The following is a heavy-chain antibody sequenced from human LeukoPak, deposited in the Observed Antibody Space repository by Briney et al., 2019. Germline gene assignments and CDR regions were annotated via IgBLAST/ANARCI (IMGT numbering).Heavy chain of an antibody. CDR2: IYYSGST. J-gene: IGHJ5*02. V-gene: IGHV4-59*01. D-gene: IGHD3-10*01. CDR3: ARVRRRYYYGSENWFDP. Sequence: PSETLSLTCTVSGGSISSYYWSWIRQPPGKGLEWIGYIYYSGSTNYNPSLKSRVTISVDTSKNQFSLKLSSVTAADTAVYYCARVRRRYYYGSENWFDPWGQGTLVTVSS. CDR1: GGSISSYY.